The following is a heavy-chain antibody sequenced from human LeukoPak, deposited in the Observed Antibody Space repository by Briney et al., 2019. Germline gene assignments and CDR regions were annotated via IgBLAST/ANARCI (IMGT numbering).Heavy chain of an antibody. D-gene: IGHD4-17*01. V-gene: IGHV3-30*19. CDR1: GFTFSSYG. CDR3: ARTYGSSLGSVLPGY. CDR2: ISHDGSNK. Sequence: PGGSLRLSCAASGFTFSSYGMHWVRQAPGKGLEWVAVISHDGSNKYYADSVKGRFTISRDNSKNTLCLQMNSLRAEDTAVYYCARTYGSSLGSVLPGYRGQGTLVTVSS. J-gene: IGHJ4*02.